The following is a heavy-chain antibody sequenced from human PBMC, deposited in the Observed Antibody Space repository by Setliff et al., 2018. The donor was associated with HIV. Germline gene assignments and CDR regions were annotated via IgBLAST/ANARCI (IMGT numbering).Heavy chain of an antibody. CDR3: ARWGAFDI. D-gene: IGHD1-26*01. CDR2: ISWNSGSI. Sequence: GGSLRLSCAASGFTLDDYAMHWVRQAPGKGLEWVSGISWNSGSIGYADSVKGRFTISRDNDKNSLYLQMNSLRAEDTALYYCARWGAFDIWGQGTMVTVSS. J-gene: IGHJ3*02. CDR1: GFTLDDYA. V-gene: IGHV3-9*01.